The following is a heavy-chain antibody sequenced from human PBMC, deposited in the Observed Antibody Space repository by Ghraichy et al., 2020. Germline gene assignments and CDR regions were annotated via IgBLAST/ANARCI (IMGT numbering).Heavy chain of an antibody. CDR1: GFTFSSYW. J-gene: IGHJ4*02. Sequence: GGSLRLSCAASGFTFSSYWMHWVRQAPGKGLVWVSRINSDGSGTSYADSVKGRFTISRDNAKNTLYLQMNSLRAEDTAVYYCAHFQDYYDSSGYYSPYFDYWGQGTLVTVSS. V-gene: IGHV3-74*01. CDR2: INSDGSGT. CDR3: AHFQDYYDSSGYYSPYFDY. D-gene: IGHD3-22*01.